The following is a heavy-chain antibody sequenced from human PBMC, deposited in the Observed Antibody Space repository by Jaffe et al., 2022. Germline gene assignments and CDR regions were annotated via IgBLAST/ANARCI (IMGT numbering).Heavy chain of an antibody. CDR1: GFTFSNTW. CDR3: ATRVVSTADY. D-gene: IGHD5-12*01. CDR2: VKTKGEGGTT. Sequence: EVQLVESGGGLVKPGGSLRLSCTASGFTFSNTWMNWVRQAPGKGLEWVGRVKTKGEGGTTEYAAPLKGRFTISRDDSKNTVYLQMNSLKTEDTAVYYCATRVVSTADYWGQGTLVTVSS. J-gene: IGHJ4*02. V-gene: IGHV3-15*05.